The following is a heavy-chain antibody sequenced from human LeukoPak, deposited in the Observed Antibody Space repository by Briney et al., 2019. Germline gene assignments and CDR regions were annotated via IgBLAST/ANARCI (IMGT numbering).Heavy chain of an antibody. Sequence: ASVKVSCKASGYTFTGFHIHWVRQAPGQGLEWMGLINPNSGGTNYAQKFQGRVTMTRDTSISTAYMELSRLRSDDTAVYYCARSSSGELPLDYWGQGTLATVSS. D-gene: IGHD1-26*01. V-gene: IGHV1-2*02. CDR2: INPNSGGT. CDR1: GYTFTGFH. CDR3: ARSSSGELPLDY. J-gene: IGHJ4*02.